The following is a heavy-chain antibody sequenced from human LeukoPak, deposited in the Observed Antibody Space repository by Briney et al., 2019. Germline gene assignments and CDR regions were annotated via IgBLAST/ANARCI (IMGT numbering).Heavy chain of an antibody. V-gene: IGHV4-59*01. CDR3: AMLENGATFDY. CDR2: IYYSGST. CDR1: AGSISSYY. D-gene: IGHD1-26*01. J-gene: IGHJ4*02. Sequence: SETLSLTCTVSAGSISSYYWSWIRQPPGKGLEWIGYIYYSGSTNYNPSLKSRVTISVHTSKNQFSLKLSSVTAADTAVYYCAMLENGATFDYWGQGTLVTVSS.